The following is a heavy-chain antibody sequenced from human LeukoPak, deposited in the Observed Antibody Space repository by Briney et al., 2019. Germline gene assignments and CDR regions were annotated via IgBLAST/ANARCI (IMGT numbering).Heavy chain of an antibody. V-gene: IGHV4-39*01. CDR1: GGSISSSSYY. J-gene: IGHJ5*02. CDR3: ARTDYDSSGYYYGWFDP. D-gene: IGHD3-22*01. CDR2: IYYSGST. Sequence: SETLSLTCTVSGGSISSSSYYWGWIRQPPGKGLEWIGTIYYSGSTYYNPSLKSRVTISVDTSKNQFSLKLTSVTAADTAVYHCARTDYDSSGYYYGWFDPWGQGTLVTVSS.